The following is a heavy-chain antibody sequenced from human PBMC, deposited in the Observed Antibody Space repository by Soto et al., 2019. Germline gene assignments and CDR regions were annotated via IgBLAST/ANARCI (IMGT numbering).Heavy chain of an antibody. D-gene: IGHD6-19*01. Sequence: EVQLLESGGGVVQPGGSLRLSCVASGFNFKKFAIAWVRQAPGEGLEWVSGISCCGGSTSYADSVKGRFSIARDDSKNTLSLQMNSLRVEDTAQYYCAKADGEQWLVPHLDTWGQGTLVTVSS. CDR3: AKADGEQWLVPHLDT. J-gene: IGHJ5*02. CDR1: GFNFKKFA. CDR2: ISCCGGST. V-gene: IGHV3-23*01.